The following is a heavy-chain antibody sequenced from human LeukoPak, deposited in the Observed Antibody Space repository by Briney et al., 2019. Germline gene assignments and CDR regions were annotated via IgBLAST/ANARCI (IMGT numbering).Heavy chain of an antibody. CDR2: INSDGSSR. J-gene: IGHJ4*02. Sequence: GGSLRLSCAASGFTFSSYWMHWVRQAPGKGLVWVSLINSDGSSRNYADSVKGRFTISRDNAKNTLYLQMNSLRVEDTAVYYCARGSDGWFAFDYWGQGILVTVSS. D-gene: IGHD6-19*01. CDR3: ARGSDGWFAFDY. CDR1: GFTFSSYW. V-gene: IGHV3-74*01.